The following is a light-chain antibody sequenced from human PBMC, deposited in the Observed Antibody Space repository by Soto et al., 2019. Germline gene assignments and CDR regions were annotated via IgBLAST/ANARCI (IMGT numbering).Light chain of an antibody. V-gene: IGLV2-14*01. Sequence: QSLLAQPASVSGSPGQSITIACTGTISDVGGYNYVSWYQQHPGRAPKLMIYEVSNRPSGVSNRFSGSKSGNPASLTISGLQAEDEADYYCRSYTSSSVYVFGTGTKVTVL. CDR2: EVS. CDR1: ISDVGGYNY. J-gene: IGLJ1*01. CDR3: RSYTSSSVYV.